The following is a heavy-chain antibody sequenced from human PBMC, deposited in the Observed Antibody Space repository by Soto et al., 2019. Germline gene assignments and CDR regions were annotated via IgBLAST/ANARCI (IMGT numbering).Heavy chain of an antibody. V-gene: IGHV3-9*01. CDR2: ITWNSGRI. CDR1: GFTFGVYA. J-gene: IGHJ4*02. D-gene: IGHD3-10*01. CDR3: AKDSRVRDGHSSGDFDY. Sequence: EVQLVESGGGLVQPGRSLRLSCAASGFTFGVYAMHWVRQAPGKGLEWVSHITWNSGRIDYADSVKGRFTISRDNAKTSLYLQMNSLRSEDTALYFCAKDSRVRDGHSSGDFDYWGQGTLVTVSS.